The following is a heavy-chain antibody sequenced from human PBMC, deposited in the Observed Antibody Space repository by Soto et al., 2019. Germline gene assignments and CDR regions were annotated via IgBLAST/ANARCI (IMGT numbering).Heavy chain of an antibody. V-gene: IGHV1-24*01. CDR2: FDPEDGET. CDR3: GNVGYTYGYVEY. CDR1: GYTLTELS. Sequence: ASVKVSCKVSGYTLTELSMHWVRQAPGKGLEWMGGFDPEDGETIYAQKFQGRVTMTEDTSTDTAYMELSSLRSEDTAVYYCGNVGYTYGYVEYWGQGTLVTVSS. D-gene: IGHD5-18*01. J-gene: IGHJ4*02.